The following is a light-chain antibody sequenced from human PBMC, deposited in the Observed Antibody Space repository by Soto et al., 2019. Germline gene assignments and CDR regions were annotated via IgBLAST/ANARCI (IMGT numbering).Light chain of an antibody. CDR3: QQYYSTPQT. V-gene: IGKV4-1*01. J-gene: IGKJ1*01. CDR1: QSVLYSSNNKNY. CDR2: WAS. Sequence: DILMTQSPDSLAVSLGERATINCKSSQSVLYSSNNKNYFAWYQQKPGQPPKLLIYWASTRESGVPDRFSGSGSGTYFTLTISSLQAEDVAVYYCQQYYSTPQTFGQGTKVEIK.